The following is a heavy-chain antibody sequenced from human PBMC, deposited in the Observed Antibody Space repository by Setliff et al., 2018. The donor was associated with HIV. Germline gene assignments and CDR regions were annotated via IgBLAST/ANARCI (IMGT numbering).Heavy chain of an antibody. CDR1: GYSFTNYW. V-gene: IGHV5-51*01. CDR3: ARLSGLYYYDTSGYYYENYLDY. CDR2: IYPGDSDT. J-gene: IGHJ4*02. Sequence: GESLKISCKGYGYSFTNYWIGWVRQMPGKGLEWMGIIYPGDSDTRYSPSFQGQVTISADKSISTAYLQWSSLKASDTAMYYCARLSGLYYYDTSGYYYENYLDYWGQGTLVTVSS. D-gene: IGHD3-22*01.